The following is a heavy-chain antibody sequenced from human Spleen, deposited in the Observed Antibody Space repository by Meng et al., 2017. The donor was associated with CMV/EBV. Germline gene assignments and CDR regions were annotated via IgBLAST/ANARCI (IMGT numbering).Heavy chain of an antibody. D-gene: IGHD5-24*01. Sequence: VQLQQWGAGLLQPSGTLSLTCAVYGGSFSGYYWSWIRQPPGKGLEWIGEINHSGSTNYNPSLKSRVTISVDTSKNQFSLKLSSVTAADTAVYYCARDGDGYPTDYWGQGTLVTVSS. CDR2: INHSGST. CDR3: ARDGDGYPTDY. J-gene: IGHJ4*02. CDR1: GGSFSGYY. V-gene: IGHV4-34*01.